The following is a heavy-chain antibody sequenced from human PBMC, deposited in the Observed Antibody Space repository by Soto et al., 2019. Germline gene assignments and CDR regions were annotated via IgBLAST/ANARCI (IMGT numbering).Heavy chain of an antibody. CDR1: GFTFTSYA. CDR2: INGGSGNT. V-gene: IGHV1-3*01. J-gene: IGHJ4*02. CDR3: ARVPPWGHSAGDYYIQHYDS. D-gene: IGHD3-10*01. Sequence: GASVKVSCKSSGFTFTSYAIHWLRQAPGQRPQWMGWINGGSGNTKYSQDFQGRVTFTRDTFATTAYLELSSLRSEDTAVYYCARVPPWGHSAGDYYIQHYDSWGQGTPVTVSS.